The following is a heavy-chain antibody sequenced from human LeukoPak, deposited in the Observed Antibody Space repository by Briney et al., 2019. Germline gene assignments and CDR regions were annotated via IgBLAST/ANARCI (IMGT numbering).Heavy chain of an antibody. CDR2: ISSSGSTI. V-gene: IGHV3-48*01. CDR1: GFTFSSFE. CDR3: AKENDFVY. D-gene: IGHD3-3*01. J-gene: IGHJ4*02. Sequence: AGGSLRLSCAASGFTFSSFEMNWVRQAPGKGLEWVSYISSSGSTIYYADSVKGRFTISRDNSKSTLYLQMNSLRAEDTAVYYCAKENDFVYWGQGTLVTVSS.